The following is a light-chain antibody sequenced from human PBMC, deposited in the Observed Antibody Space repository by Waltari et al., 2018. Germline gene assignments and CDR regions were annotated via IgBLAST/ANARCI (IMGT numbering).Light chain of an antibody. CDR1: QSVSRS. CDR3: QHYVRLPVS. V-gene: IGKV3-20*01. CDR2: GAS. Sequence: IVLTQSPGTLSFSPGEIATLSCRASQSVSRSLAWYQQKPGQAPRLLIYGASSKATGVPDRFSGSGSGTDFSLTISRLEPEDFAVYYCQHYVRLPVSFGQGTKVEIK. J-gene: IGKJ1*01.